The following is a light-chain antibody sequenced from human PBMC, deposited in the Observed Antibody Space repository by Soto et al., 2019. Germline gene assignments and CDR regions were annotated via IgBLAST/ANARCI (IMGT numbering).Light chain of an antibody. CDR3: LQDHNYPWT. CDR1: QGIRSD. Sequence: AIQLTQSQSSLSAFVGDRVTITCRASQGIRSDLGWYQQKPGKAPKLLIYDVSTLQSGVPSRFSGSGSGTDFTLTISSLQPEDFATYYCLQDHNYPWTFGQGTKVEIK. CDR2: DVS. J-gene: IGKJ1*01. V-gene: IGKV1-6*01.